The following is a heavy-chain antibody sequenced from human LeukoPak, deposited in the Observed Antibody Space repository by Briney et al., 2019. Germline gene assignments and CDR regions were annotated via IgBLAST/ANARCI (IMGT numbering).Heavy chain of an antibody. J-gene: IGHJ5*02. Sequence: PSETLSLTSTVSGGSISSYYRSWIRQPPGKGLEWIGYIYYSGSTNYNPSLKSRVTISVDTSKNQFSLKLSSVTAADTAVYYCARVHRRSSLAAGGWFDPWGQGTLVTVSS. CDR2: IYYSGST. CDR3: ARVHRRSSLAAGGWFDP. D-gene: IGHD6-13*01. CDR1: GGSISSYY. V-gene: IGHV4-59*01.